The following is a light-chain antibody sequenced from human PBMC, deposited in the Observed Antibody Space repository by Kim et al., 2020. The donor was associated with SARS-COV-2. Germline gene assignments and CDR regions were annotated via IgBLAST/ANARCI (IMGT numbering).Light chain of an antibody. Sequence: VALGQTASIPCSGDNLGVKYVCWYQQRPGQSPVLVIYEDEKRPSGIPERFSGSNSGGTATLTISATQAVDEADYYCQTWDSRNVIFGGGTQLTVL. CDR3: QTWDSRNVI. J-gene: IGLJ2*01. CDR2: EDE. V-gene: IGLV3-1*01. CDR1: NLGVKY.